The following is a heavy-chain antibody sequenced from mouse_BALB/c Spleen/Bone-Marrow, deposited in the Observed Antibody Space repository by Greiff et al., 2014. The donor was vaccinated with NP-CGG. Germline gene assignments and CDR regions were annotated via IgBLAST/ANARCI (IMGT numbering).Heavy chain of an antibody. J-gene: IGHJ3*01. D-gene: IGHD2-1*01. Sequence: VHVKQSGPELVKPGASVKIPCKASGYTFTDYNMDWVKQSHGKSLEWIGNINPNNGDTSYNQRFRGKATLTVDKSSSTAYMELRSLTSEDTAVYYCARTGHYTLFAYWGQGTLVTVSA. CDR1: GYTFTDYN. V-gene: IGHV1-18*01. CDR3: ARTGHYTLFAY. CDR2: INPNNGDT.